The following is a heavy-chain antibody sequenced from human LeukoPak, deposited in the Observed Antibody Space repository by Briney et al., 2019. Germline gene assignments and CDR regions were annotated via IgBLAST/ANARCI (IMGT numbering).Heavy chain of an antibody. CDR1: GGSISSSSYY. CDR3: ARGSSNVAARNNWFDP. D-gene: IGHD6-6*01. J-gene: IGHJ5*02. Sequence: SETLSLTCTVSGGSISSSSYYWGWIRQPPGKGLEWIGSIYYSGSTYYNPSLKSRVTISVDTSKNQFSLKLSFVTAEDTAVYFCARGSSNVAARNNWFDPWGQGTLVTVSS. V-gene: IGHV4-39*07. CDR2: IYYSGST.